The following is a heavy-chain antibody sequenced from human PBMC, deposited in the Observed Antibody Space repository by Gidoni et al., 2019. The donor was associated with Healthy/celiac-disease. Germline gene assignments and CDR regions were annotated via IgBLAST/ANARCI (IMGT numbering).Heavy chain of an antibody. D-gene: IGHD2-21*02. J-gene: IGHJ6*02. V-gene: IGHV3-33*01. Sequence: QVQLVEPGGGVVQPGRSLRPSCAASGFTFSSYGMHWVRQAPGKGLEWVAVIWYDGSNKYYADSVKGRFTISRDNSKNTLYLQMNSLRAEDTAVYYCARESAVTERNYYYGMDVWGQGTTVTVSS. CDR3: ARESAVTERNYYYGMDV. CDR2: IWYDGSNK. CDR1: GFTFSSYG.